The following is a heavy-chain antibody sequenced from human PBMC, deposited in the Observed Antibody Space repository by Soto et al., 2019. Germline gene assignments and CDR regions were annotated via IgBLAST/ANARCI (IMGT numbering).Heavy chain of an antibody. D-gene: IGHD1-1*01. J-gene: IGHJ3*02. Sequence: EVQLLESGGGLVQPGGSLRLSCAASGFTFSSYTVTWVRQAPGKGLEWVSVISGSGGSTDYVDSVKGRFTISRDNFKNTLYLQMNSLRADDTAVYYCATARRSNWNKDAFDIWGQGTMVTVSS. CDR3: ATARRSNWNKDAFDI. CDR2: ISGSGGST. CDR1: GFTFSSYT. V-gene: IGHV3-23*01.